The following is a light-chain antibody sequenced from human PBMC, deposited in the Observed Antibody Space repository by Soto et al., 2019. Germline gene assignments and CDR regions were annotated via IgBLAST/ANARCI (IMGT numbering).Light chain of an antibody. Sequence: VMTQSPATLSVSPGERATLSCRASQRIARNLAWYQQKPGQAPRLLIYAASTRATGIPARFSGSGSGTEFTLIISSLQSEDFAVYYCQQSNNWPYTFGQGTKLEIK. CDR2: AAS. V-gene: IGKV3-15*01. CDR1: QRIARN. CDR3: QQSNNWPYT. J-gene: IGKJ2*01.